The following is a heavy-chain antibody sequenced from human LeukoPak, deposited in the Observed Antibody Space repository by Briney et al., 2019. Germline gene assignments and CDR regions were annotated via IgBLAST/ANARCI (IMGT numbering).Heavy chain of an antibody. J-gene: IGHJ4*02. CDR3: AKDQDYGGFLYFDY. CDR1: GFTFSSYW. D-gene: IGHD4-23*01. V-gene: IGHV3-7*03. Sequence: GGSLRLSCAASGFTFSSYWMNWVRQAPGKGLEWVANIKQDGSEKYYVDSVKGRFTISRDNAKNSLYLQMNSLRAEDTALYYCAKDQDYGGFLYFDYWGQGTLVTVSS. CDR2: IKQDGSEK.